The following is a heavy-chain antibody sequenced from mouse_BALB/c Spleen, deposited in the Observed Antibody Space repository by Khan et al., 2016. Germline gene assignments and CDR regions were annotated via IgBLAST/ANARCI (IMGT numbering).Heavy chain of an antibody. CDR2: ISFSGGT. CDR1: GYSITSDYA. J-gene: IGHJ2*01. V-gene: IGHV3-2*02. D-gene: IGHD1-1*02. Sequence: EVQLQESGPGLVRPSQSLSLTCTVTGYSITSDYAWNWIRQFPGNRLEWMGYISFSGGTRYNPSLKSRISITRDISKNQFFLQLNSVTTEDTATYYCGSRTYYVGRYYFDYWGRGTTLTVSS. CDR3: GSRTYYVGRYYFDY.